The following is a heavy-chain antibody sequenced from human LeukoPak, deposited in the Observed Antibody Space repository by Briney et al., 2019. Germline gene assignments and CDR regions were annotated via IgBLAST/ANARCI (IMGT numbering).Heavy chain of an antibody. Sequence: GGSLRLSCAASGFTFSSDWMHWVRQAPGKGLVWFSRINDDGRNIGYADSVKGRFTISRDNAKNTLYLQMNSLRAEDTAVYYCARVPGYSGYFYGMDVWGQGTTVTVSS. V-gene: IGHV3-74*01. D-gene: IGHD5-12*01. J-gene: IGHJ6*02. CDR3: ARVPGYSGYFYGMDV. CDR1: GFTFSSDW. CDR2: INDDGRNI.